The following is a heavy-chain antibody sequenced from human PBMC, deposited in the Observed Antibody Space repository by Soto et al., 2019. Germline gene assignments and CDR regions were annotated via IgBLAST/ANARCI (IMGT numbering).Heavy chain of an antibody. CDR2: IWYDGSNK. V-gene: IGHV3-33*01. Sequence: QVQLVESGGGVVQSGRSLRLSCAASGFTFSSYGMHWVRQAPGKGLEWVAVIWYDGSNKYYADSVKGRFTGSRDNSNNTLYLQMNSLRAEDTAVYYCARYSGSFSILDYWGQGTQVTVSS. CDR1: GFTFSSYG. J-gene: IGHJ4*02. D-gene: IGHD1-26*01. CDR3: ARYSGSFSILDY.